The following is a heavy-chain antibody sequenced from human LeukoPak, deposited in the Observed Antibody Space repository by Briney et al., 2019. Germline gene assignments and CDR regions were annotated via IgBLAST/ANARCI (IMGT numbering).Heavy chain of an antibody. J-gene: IGHJ4*02. D-gene: IGHD6-13*01. Sequence: PGRSLRLSCAASGFTFDDYAMHWVRQAPGKCLEWVSGISWNSGSIGYADPVKGRFTISRDNAKNSLYLQMNSLRAEDIALYSCPKAFGPEGGISAAATPFKYWGQGPLVTVSS. CDR3: PKAFGPEGGISAAATPFKY. CDR1: GFTFDDYA. V-gene: IGHV3-9*03. CDR2: ISWNSGSI.